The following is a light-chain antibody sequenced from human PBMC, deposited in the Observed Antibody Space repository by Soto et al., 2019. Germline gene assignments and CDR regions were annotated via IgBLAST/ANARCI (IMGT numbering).Light chain of an antibody. Sequence: EIVLTQSPATLSLSPGERATLLCRASQSVSSSYLAWYQQKPGQAPRLLIYGASSRATGIPDRFSGSGSGTDFTLTISRLEPEDFAVYYCQQYGSSPTTFGQGTKVDIK. CDR2: GAS. CDR1: QSVSSSY. V-gene: IGKV3-20*01. CDR3: QQYGSSPTT. J-gene: IGKJ1*01.